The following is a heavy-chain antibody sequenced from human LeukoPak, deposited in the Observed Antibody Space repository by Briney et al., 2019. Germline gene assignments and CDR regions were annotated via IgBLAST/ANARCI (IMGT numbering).Heavy chain of an antibody. CDR2: IYSGGST. CDR1: GFTVSSNY. CDR3: ARAPEWLIFDY. D-gene: IGHD6-19*01. Sequence: GGSLRLSCAASGFTVSSNYMSWVRQAPGKGLEWVSVIYSGGSTYYADSVKGRFTIYRHNSKNTLYLQMNSLRAEDTAVYYCARAPEWLIFDYWGQGTLVTVSS. V-gene: IGHV3-53*04. J-gene: IGHJ4*02.